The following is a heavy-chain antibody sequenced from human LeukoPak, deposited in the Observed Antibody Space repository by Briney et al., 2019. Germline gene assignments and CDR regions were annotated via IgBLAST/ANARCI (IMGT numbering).Heavy chain of an antibody. CDR2: IYPNDSDT. CDR3: AKQPTSMVRGIIITDYYFDY. D-gene: IGHD3-10*01. J-gene: IGHJ4*02. CDR1: GYSFTSYW. Sequence: GESLKISCRGSGYSFTSYWIGWVRQMPGKGLEWMGIIYPNDSDTRYSPSFQGQVTISADKSISTAYLQWSSLKASDTAMYYCAKQPTSMVRGIIITDYYFDYWGQGTLVTVSS. V-gene: IGHV5-51*01.